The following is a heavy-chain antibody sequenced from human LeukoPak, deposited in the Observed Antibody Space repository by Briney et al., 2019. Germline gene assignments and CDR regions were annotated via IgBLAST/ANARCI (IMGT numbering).Heavy chain of an antibody. CDR1: GFTFGGSN. Sequence: GGSLRLSCAASGFTFGGSNMNWVRQAPGLGLEWVASISSSSSYIYNADSVKGRFTISRDNAKNSLYLQMRSLRAEDTAVYYCARDGAGHYFDYWGQGTLVTVSS. J-gene: IGHJ4*02. V-gene: IGHV3-21*04. CDR2: ISSSSSYI. D-gene: IGHD1-14*01. CDR3: ARDGAGHYFDY.